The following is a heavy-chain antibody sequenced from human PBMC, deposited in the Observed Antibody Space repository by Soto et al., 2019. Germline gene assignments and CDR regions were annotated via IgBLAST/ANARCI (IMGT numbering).Heavy chain of an antibody. CDR3: AASGRDVLGYDYKEPAGLDI. J-gene: IGHJ3*02. D-gene: IGHD4-4*01. CDR2: IIPLFNVA. Sequence: QVQLVQSGPEVKKPGSSVKVSCEASGGTFSNFAVNWVRQAPGQGLEWVGGIIPLFNVAKYAQKFEGRVTIVADDPTITAYMDLSSLRSDATAVYYCAASGRDVLGYDYKEPAGLDIWCPGTMVTVSS. CDR1: GGTFSNFA. V-gene: IGHV1-69*01.